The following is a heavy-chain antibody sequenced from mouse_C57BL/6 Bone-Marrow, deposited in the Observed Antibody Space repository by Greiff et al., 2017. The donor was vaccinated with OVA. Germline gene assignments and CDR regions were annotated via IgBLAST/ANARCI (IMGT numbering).Heavy chain of an antibody. CDR3: TDYGYFAY. CDR1: GFTFSNYW. V-gene: IGHV6-3*01. J-gene: IGHJ3*01. CDR2: IRLKSDNYAT. Sequence: EVKLMESGGGLVQPGGSMKLSCVASGFTFSNYWMNWVRQSPEKGLEWVAQIRLKSDNYATHYAESVKGRFTISRDDSKSSVYLQMNNLRAEDTGIYYCTDYGYFAYWGQGTLVTVSA. D-gene: IGHD2-2*01.